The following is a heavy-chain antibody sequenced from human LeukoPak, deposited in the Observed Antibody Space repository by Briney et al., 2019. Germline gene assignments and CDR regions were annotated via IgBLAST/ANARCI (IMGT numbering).Heavy chain of an antibody. J-gene: IGHJ4*02. CDR2: ILHDARTE. V-gene: IGHV3-30*03. D-gene: IGHD2-21*01. Sequence: PGGLLRLSCAASGFIFSHLRMHCARQAPGKGLEWVAVILHDARTEHLPDSVKGRLTISRDNSKNTVFLQMNSLRVEDTAVYYCARELSQIVWGGLDYGGQGTLVSVSS. CDR1: GFIFSHLR. CDR3: ARELSQIVWGGLDY.